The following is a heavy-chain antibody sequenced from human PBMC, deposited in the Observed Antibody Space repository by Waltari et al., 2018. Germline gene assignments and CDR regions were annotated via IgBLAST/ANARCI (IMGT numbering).Heavy chain of an antibody. CDR1: EFTFSSYA. V-gene: IGHV3-30*04. J-gene: IGHJ6*02. Sequence: QVQLVESGGGVVQPGRSLRLSCEASEFTFSSYAMHWVRQAPVKGLEWLEGISYNARNIYYVDSVKGRFTISRDNSKKTLYLQMNSLRAEDTAVYYCARDYCDRTNCHGMDVWGQGTTVTVSS. CDR2: ISYNARNI. D-gene: IGHD3-22*01. CDR3: ARDYCDRTNCHGMDV.